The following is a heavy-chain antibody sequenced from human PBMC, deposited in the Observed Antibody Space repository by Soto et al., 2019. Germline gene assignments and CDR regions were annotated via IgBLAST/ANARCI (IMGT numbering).Heavy chain of an antibody. V-gene: IGHV1-69*12. J-gene: IGHJ3*02. D-gene: IGHD2-21*01. Sequence: QVQLVQSGAEVKKPGSSVKVSCKASGGTFSTSAINWVRQAPGQGLEWMGGIIPIFGTADYAQKFQGRITITAAESTRRADMGVRSPSSENTALDYCARGHDSGGNAAAFDIWGQGKRVTVSS. CDR1: GGTFSTSA. CDR2: IIPIFGTA. CDR3: ARGHDSGGNAAAFDI.